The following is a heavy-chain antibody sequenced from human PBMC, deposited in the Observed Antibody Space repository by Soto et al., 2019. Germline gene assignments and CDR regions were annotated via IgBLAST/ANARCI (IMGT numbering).Heavy chain of an antibody. CDR3: ASGSTVINTLDF. D-gene: IGHD4-17*01. J-gene: IGHJ4*02. Sequence: QVQLQESGPGLVKPSQTLSLTCTVSGGSITSGDYYWSWIRQPPGKGLEWVGYNYYGGGTYYNPSLESRITISLDTAKNQFSLELTSVTAADTAVYYCASGSTVINTLDFWGQGTLVTVSS. CDR1: GGSITSGDYY. V-gene: IGHV4-30-4*01. CDR2: NYYGGGT.